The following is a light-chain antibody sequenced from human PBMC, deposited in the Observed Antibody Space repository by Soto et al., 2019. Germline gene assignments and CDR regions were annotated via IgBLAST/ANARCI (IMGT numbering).Light chain of an antibody. Sequence: QSALTQAASVSGSPGQSITISCTGTSRDVGTYNLVSWYQQYPGKVPKLIIYEVTKRPSGVSNRFSGSKSGNSASLTISGLQADDEADYYCSSYEGSSSFVVFGGGTKLTVL. CDR3: SSYEGSSSFVV. J-gene: IGLJ2*01. V-gene: IGLV2-23*02. CDR1: SRDVGTYNL. CDR2: EVT.